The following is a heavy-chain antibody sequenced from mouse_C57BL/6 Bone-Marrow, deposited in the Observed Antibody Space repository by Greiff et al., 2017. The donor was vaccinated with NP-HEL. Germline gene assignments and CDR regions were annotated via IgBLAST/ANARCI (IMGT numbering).Heavy chain of an antibody. CDR2: FYPGSGNT. Sequence: VKLVESGAELVRPGASVKLSCKASGYTFTDYYINWVKQRPGQGLEWIARFYPGSGNTYYNEKFKGKATLTAEKSSSTAYMQLSSLTSEDSAVYFCASISTEVGDYWGQGTTLTVSS. CDR1: GYTFTDYY. V-gene: IGHV1-76*01. CDR3: ASISTEVGDY. J-gene: IGHJ2*01. D-gene: IGHD1-1*01.